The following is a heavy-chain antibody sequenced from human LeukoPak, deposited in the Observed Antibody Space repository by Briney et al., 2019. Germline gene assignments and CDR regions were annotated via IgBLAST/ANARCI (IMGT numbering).Heavy chain of an antibody. CDR1: GGSISSYY. J-gene: IGHJ3*02. CDR2: IYYSGST. Sequence: SETLSLTCTVSGGSISSYYWSWIRQPLGKGLEWIGYIYYSGSTNYNPSLKSRVTISVDTSKNQFSLKLSSVTAADTAVYYCAREGPLAYCGGDCYYAFDIWGQGTMVTVSS. CDR3: AREGPLAYCGGDCYYAFDI. D-gene: IGHD2-21*02. V-gene: IGHV4-59*01.